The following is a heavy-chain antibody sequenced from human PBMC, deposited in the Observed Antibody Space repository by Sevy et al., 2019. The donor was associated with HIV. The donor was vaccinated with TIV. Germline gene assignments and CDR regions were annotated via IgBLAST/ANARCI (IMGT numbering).Heavy chain of an antibody. D-gene: IGHD2-2*01. V-gene: IGHV5-51*01. J-gene: IGHJ4*02. CDR2: HYPGDSDT. CDR3: ARFGLFRWGGPAAWGYYFDY. Sequence: GESLKISCKGSGYSFTSYWIGWVRPMPGKGLEWRGIHYPGDSDTRYSPAFKGQVTISAAKSISTANLQGSSLKAADTAMDYCARFGLFRWGGPAAWGYYFDYWGQGTLVTVSS. CDR1: GYSFTSYW.